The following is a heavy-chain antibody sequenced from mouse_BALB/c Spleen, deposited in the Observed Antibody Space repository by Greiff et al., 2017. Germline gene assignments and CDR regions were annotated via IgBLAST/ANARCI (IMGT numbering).Heavy chain of an antibody. CDR1: GFTFSNYW. J-gene: IGHJ4*01. Sequence: EVKLEESGGGLVQPGGSMKLSCVASGFTFSNYWMNWVRQSPEKGLEWVAEIRLKSNNYATHYAESVKGRFTISRDDSKSSVYLQMNNLRAEDTGIYYCTKDLGGPMDYWGQGTSVTVSS. V-gene: IGHV6-6*02. CDR2: IRLKSNNYAT. CDR3: TKDLGGPMDY. D-gene: IGHD3-3*01.